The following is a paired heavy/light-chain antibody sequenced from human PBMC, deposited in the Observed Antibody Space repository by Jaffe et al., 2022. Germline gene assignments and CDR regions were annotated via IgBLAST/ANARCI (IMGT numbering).Heavy chain of an antibody. CDR1: GFTFSTYS. Sequence: EVQLVESGGDLVQPGGSLRLSCAASGFTFSTYSMNWVRQAPGKGLEWVSYIGSGSYTIYYADSVKGRFTISREDAKNSLILQMNSLRAEDTAVYYCARSGGTGRYYYYMDVWGKGTTVTVSS. V-gene: IGHV3-48*01. CDR2: IGSGSYTI. D-gene: IGHD7-27*01. CDR3: ARSGGTGRYYYYMDV. J-gene: IGHJ6*03.
Light chain of an antibody. CDR2: GAS. J-gene: IGKJ2*01. CDR1: QSVSSSY. V-gene: IGKV3-20*01. CDR3: QQYGSSLYT. Sequence: EIVLTQSPGTLSLSPGERATLSCRASQSVSSSYLAWYQQKPGQVPRLLIYGASSRATGIPDRFSGSGSGTDFTLTISRLEPEDFAVYYCQQYGSSLYTFGQGTKLEIK.